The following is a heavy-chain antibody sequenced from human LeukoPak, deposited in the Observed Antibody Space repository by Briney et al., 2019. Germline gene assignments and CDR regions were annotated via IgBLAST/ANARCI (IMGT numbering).Heavy chain of an antibody. D-gene: IGHD4-17*01. CDR2: IWYDGSNK. CDR3: ARDHGDYSGKDY. CDR1: GFTFSSYG. J-gene: IGHJ4*02. V-gene: IGHV3-33*01. Sequence: GGSLRPSCAASGFTFSSYGMHWVRQAPGKGLEWVAVIWYDGSNKYYADAVKGRFTISRDNSKNTLYLQMNSLRAEDTAVYFCARDHGDYSGKDYWGQGTLVTVSS.